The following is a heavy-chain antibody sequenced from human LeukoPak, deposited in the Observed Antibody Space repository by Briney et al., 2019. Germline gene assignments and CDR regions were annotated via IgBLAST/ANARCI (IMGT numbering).Heavy chain of an antibody. CDR1: GFTFSDYY. J-gene: IGHJ4*02. CDR2: ISSSGSPT. D-gene: IGHD3-16*02. Sequence: GGSLRLSCVGSGFTFSDYYMSWIRQAPGKGLEWISYISSSGSPTYYADSVKGRFTISRNNAKSSLYLQMTSLRAEDTAVYYCARDRGRGDYVWGTYRYTYYFDYWGQGTLVTVSS. V-gene: IGHV3-11*04. CDR3: ARDRGRGDYVWGTYRYTYYFDY.